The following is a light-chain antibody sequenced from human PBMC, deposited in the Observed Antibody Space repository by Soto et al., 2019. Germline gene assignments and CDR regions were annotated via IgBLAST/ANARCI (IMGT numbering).Light chain of an antibody. V-gene: IGLV2-14*01. CDR1: SSDVGGYNF. J-gene: IGLJ2*01. Sequence: QSALTQPASVSGSPGQSITISCTGTSSDVGGYNFVSWYQQHPGKATKLMIYEVSNRPSGVSNRFSGSKSGNTASLTISGLQAEDEADYYCSSYTSSITRVVFGGGTQLTVL. CDR2: EVS. CDR3: SSYTSSITRVV.